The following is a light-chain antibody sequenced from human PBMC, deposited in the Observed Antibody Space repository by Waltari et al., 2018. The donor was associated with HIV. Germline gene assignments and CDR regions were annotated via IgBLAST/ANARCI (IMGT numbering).Light chain of an antibody. Sequence: QSVLTQTPSVSAAPRQRVSISCSGSSSNIGKNAVNWYQQIPGTAPRLLIYYDDLVPYGVSDRFSGSKSGTSASLAISGLQSEDEADYYCAAWDDTLNGWVFGGGTKLTVL. CDR3: AAWDDTLNGWV. V-gene: IGLV1-36*01. J-gene: IGLJ3*02. CDR2: YDD. CDR1: SSNIGKNA.